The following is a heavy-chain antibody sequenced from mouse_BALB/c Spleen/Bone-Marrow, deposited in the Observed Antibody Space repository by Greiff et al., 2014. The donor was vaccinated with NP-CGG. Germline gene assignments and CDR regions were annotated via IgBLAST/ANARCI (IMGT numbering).Heavy chain of an antibody. CDR1: GYSITSDYA. V-gene: IGHV3-2*02. CDR2: ISYSGST. J-gene: IGHJ1*01. Sequence: VQLQQSGPGLAKPSQSLSLTCTVTGYSITSDYAWNWIRQFPGNKLEWMGYISYSGSTSYNPSLKSRISITRDTSKNQFFLQLNSVTTEDTATYYCARWRDYYGSSYYWYFDVWGAGTTVTVSS. CDR3: ARWRDYYGSSYYWYFDV. D-gene: IGHD1-1*01.